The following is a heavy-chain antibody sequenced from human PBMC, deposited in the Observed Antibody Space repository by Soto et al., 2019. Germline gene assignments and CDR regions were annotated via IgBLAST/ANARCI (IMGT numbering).Heavy chain of an antibody. D-gene: IGHD2-2*01. V-gene: IGHV1-69*04. CDR2: IIPILGIA. Sequence: SVKVSCKASGGTFSIYTISWVRQAPGQGLEWMGRIIPILGIANYAQKFQGRVTITADKSTSTACMELSSLRSEDTAVYYCARDAVVGVFAALPYYYYYMYGWGKGTTVIVAS. J-gene: IGHJ6*03. CDR1: GGTFSIYT. CDR3: ARDAVVGVFAALPYYYYYMYG.